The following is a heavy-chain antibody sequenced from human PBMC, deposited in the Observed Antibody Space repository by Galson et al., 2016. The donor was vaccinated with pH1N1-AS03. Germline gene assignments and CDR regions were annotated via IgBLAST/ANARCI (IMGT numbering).Heavy chain of an antibody. D-gene: IGHD6-13*01. V-gene: IGHV4-38-2*02. Sequence: ETLSLTCTVSGDSVSGGTYYWGWIRQPPGKGLEWIGSIYHSGSTYYNPSLKSRITISVDTSKNQFSLNLYSVTAADTAVYYCAREGAAADPDDSWGQGTLVTVSS. J-gene: IGHJ4*02. CDR2: IYHSGST. CDR1: GDSVSGGTYY. CDR3: AREGAAADPDDS.